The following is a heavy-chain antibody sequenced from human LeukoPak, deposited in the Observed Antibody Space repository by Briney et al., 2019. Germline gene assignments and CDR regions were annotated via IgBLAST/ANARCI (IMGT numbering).Heavy chain of an antibody. CDR3: AKVPQLWFFFDY. Sequence: GGSLRLSCAASGFTFSSYAMSWVRQAPGKGLEWVSAISGSGGSTYYADSVKGRFTVSRDNSKTTLYLQMNSLRAEDTAVYYCAKVPQLWFFFDYWGQGTLVTVSS. J-gene: IGHJ4*02. V-gene: IGHV3-23*01. CDR2: ISGSGGST. D-gene: IGHD5-18*01. CDR1: GFTFSSYA.